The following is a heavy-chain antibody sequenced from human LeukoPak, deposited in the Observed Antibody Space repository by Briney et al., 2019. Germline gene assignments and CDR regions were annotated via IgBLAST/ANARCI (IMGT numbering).Heavy chain of an antibody. D-gene: IGHD1-26*01. Sequence: PSETLSLTCTVSGGSISSSSYYWGWIRQPPGKGLEWIGSIYYSGSTYYNPSLKSRVTMSVDTSKNQFSLKLSSVTAADTAVYYCARGYSGSYYPFDYWGQGTLVTVSS. J-gene: IGHJ4*02. CDR2: IYYSGST. CDR1: GGSISSSSYY. CDR3: ARGYSGSYYPFDY. V-gene: IGHV4-39*07.